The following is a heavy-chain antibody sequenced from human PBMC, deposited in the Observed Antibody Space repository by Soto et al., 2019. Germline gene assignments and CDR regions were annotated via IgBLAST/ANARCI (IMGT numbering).Heavy chain of an antibody. Sequence: SETLSLTCTVSGGSFSSYYWSWIRQPPGKGLEWIGYIYYSGSTNYNPSLKSRVTISVDTSKNQFSLKLSSVTAADTAVYYCARGNYYDSSGYYDYWGQGALVTVSS. V-gene: IGHV4-59*01. J-gene: IGHJ4*02. CDR1: GGSFSSYY. D-gene: IGHD3-22*01. CDR2: IYYSGST. CDR3: ARGNYYDSSGYYDY.